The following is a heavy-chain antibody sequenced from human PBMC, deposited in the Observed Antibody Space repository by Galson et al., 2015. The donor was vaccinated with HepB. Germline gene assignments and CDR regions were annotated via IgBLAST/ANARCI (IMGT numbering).Heavy chain of an antibody. Sequence: CAISGDSVSSNSAAWNWVRQSPSRGLEWLGRTYYRSKWYNDYAVSVKSRITINPDTSKNQFSLQLNSVTPEDTAVYYCARDGRSSSASLFDPWGQGTLVTVSS. J-gene: IGHJ5*02. D-gene: IGHD6-6*01. CDR2: TYYRSKWYN. CDR3: ARDGRSSSASLFDP. V-gene: IGHV6-1*01. CDR1: GDSVSSNSAA.